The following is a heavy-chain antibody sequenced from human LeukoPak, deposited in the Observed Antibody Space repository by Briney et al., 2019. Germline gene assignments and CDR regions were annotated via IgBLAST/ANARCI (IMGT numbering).Heavy chain of an antibody. Sequence: GRSLRLSCAASGYTFSSYVVHWVRQAPGKGLDWVAVISYDGRNKNYADSVKGRFTISRDNSKNTLYLQMNSLKSEDTAVYYCARDQNYYGSGVGFGFDSWGQGTLVTVSS. CDR3: ARDQNYYGSGVGFGFDS. D-gene: IGHD3-10*01. CDR1: GYTFSSYV. V-gene: IGHV3-30*03. J-gene: IGHJ4*02. CDR2: ISYDGRNK.